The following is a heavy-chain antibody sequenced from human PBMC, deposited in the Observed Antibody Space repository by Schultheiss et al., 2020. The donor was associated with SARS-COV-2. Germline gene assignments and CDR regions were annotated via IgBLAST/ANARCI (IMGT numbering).Heavy chain of an antibody. CDR1: GYSFTSYW. CDR3: ATSSGLYYYGFDD. V-gene: IGHV5-51*01. J-gene: IGHJ6*02. Sequence: GGSLRLSCKGSGYSFTSYWIGWVRQMHGKGLEWMGIIYHGDADTRYSPSFQGQVTISADKSISTAYLQWSSLKASDTAMYYCATSSGLYYYGFDDWGQGTTVTVSS. D-gene: IGHD3-22*01. CDR2: IYHGDADT.